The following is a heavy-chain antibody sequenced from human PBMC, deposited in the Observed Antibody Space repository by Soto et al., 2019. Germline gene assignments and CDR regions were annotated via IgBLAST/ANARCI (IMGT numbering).Heavy chain of an antibody. D-gene: IGHD3-22*01. CDR2: IIPIFGTA. CDR1: GGTFSSYA. CDR3: ASSYDSSGKDFDY. V-gene: IGHV1-69*13. Sequence: ASVKVSCKASGGTFSSYAIRWVRQAPGQGLEWRGGIIPIFGTANYAQKFQGRVTITADESTSTAYMELSSLRSEDTAVYYCASSYDSSGKDFDYWGQGTLVTVSS. J-gene: IGHJ4*02.